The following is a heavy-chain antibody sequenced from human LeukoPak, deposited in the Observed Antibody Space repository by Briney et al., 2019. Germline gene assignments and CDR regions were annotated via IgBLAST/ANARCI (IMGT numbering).Heavy chain of an antibody. CDR1: GFTFSSYG. CDR2: TWYDGSNK. J-gene: IGHJ4*02. Sequence: PGRSLRLSCAASGFTFSSYGMHWVRQAQGKGLEWVAPTWYDGSNKNYADSVKGRFTISRDNSKNTLFLQMSSLRGEDTAVYYCARGGLTVAEATTSWYLDYWGQGTLVTVSS. V-gene: IGHV3-33*01. D-gene: IGHD1-26*01. CDR3: ARGGLTVAEATTSWYLDY.